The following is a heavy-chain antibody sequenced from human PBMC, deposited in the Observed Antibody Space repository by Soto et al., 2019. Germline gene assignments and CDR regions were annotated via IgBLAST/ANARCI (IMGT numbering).Heavy chain of an antibody. J-gene: IGHJ5*02. CDR3: ARDLIAVAGTFDP. CDR2: ISYDGSNK. Sequence: QVQLVESGGGVVQPGRSLRLSCAASGFTFSSYAMHWVRQAPGKGLEWVGVISYDGSNKYYADSVKGRFTISRDNSKNTLYLQMNSLRAEDTAVYYCARDLIAVAGTFDPWGQGTLVTVSS. V-gene: IGHV3-30-3*01. D-gene: IGHD6-19*01. CDR1: GFTFSSYA.